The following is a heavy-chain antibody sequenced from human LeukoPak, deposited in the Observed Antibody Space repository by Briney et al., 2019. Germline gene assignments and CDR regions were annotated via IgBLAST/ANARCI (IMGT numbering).Heavy chain of an antibody. J-gene: IGHJ4*02. CDR2: ISPYIGNT. V-gene: IGHV1-18*01. Sequence: SVKVSCKASGYTFTKYDIHWVRQAPGQRLEWMGWISPYIGNTYYSQKLQGRVTMTTDTSTTTAYMELRSLRSDDTGVYYCARFTPRLSREKFDYWGQGSLVTVSS. CDR3: ARFTPRLSREKFDY. D-gene: IGHD3-3*02. CDR1: GYTFTKYD.